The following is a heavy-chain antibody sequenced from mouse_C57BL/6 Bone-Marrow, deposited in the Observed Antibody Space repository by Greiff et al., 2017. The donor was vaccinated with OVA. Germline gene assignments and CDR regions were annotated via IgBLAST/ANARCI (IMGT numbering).Heavy chain of an antibody. J-gene: IGHJ2*01. CDR3: ARSEGPIYYYGSSYFFDY. CDR2: IYPSDSET. Sequence: QVQLQQPGAELVRPGSSVKLSCKASGYTFTSYWMDWVKQRPGQGLEWIGNIYPSDSETHYNQKFKDKATLTVDKSSSTAYMQLSSLTSEDSAVYYCARSEGPIYYYGSSYFFDYWGQGTTLTVSS. V-gene: IGHV1-61*01. D-gene: IGHD1-1*01. CDR1: GYTFTSYW.